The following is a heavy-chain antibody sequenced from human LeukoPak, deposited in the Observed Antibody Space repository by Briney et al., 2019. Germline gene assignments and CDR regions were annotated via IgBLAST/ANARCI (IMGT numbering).Heavy chain of an antibody. V-gene: IGHV1-2*02. CDR3: ARAPLGYCTTNACYAGDY. CDR2: INSNSGGT. Sequence: ASVKVSCKASGYTFTGHYMHWVRQAPGQGLEWMGWINSNSGGTHCAQKFQGRVTMTRDTSISTAYMELSRLSSDDTAVYYCARAPLGYCTTNACYAGDYWGPGTLVTVS. D-gene: IGHD2-8*01. J-gene: IGHJ4*02. CDR1: GYTFTGHY.